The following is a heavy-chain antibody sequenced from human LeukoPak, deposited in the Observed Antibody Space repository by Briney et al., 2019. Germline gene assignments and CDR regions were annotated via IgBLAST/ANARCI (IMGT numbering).Heavy chain of an antibody. V-gene: IGHV4-4*07. CDR2: IYTSGST. D-gene: IGHD3-3*01. Sequence: SETLSLTCTVSGGSISSYYWSWIRQPAGKGLEWIGRIYTSGSTNYNPSLKSRVTMSVDTSKNQFSLKLSSVTAADTAVYYCARDRDTIFGVVIWYFDLWGRGTLVTVSS. CDR3: ARDRDTIFGVVIWYFDL. J-gene: IGHJ2*01. CDR1: GGSISSYY.